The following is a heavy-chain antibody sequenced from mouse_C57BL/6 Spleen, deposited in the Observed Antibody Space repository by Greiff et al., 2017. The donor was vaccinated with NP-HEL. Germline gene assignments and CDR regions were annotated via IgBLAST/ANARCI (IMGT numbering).Heavy chain of an antibody. CDR3: ARNTPSYYGSSYGCDV. D-gene: IGHD1-1*01. CDR2: IWSGGST. Sequence: VKLVESGPGLVQPSQSLSITCTVSGFSLTSYGVHWVRQSPGKGLEWLGVIWSGGSTDYNAAFISRLSISKDNSKSQVFFKMNSLQADDTAIYYCARNTPSYYGSSYGCDVWGTGTTVTVSS. CDR1: GFSLTSYG. J-gene: IGHJ1*03. V-gene: IGHV2-2*01.